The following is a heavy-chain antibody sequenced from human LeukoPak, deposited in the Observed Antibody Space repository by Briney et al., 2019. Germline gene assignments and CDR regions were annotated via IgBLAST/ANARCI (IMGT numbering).Heavy chain of an antibody. J-gene: IGHJ4*02. CDR2: INPNSGGT. CDR1: GYTFTGYY. D-gene: IGHD3-9*01. Sequence: ASVKVSCKASGYTFTGYYMHWVRQAPGQGLEWMGWINPNSGGTNYAQKLQGRVTMTTDTSTSTAYMELRSLRSDDTAVYYCARSLRYFEAPFDYWGQGTLVTVSS. V-gene: IGHV1-2*02. CDR3: ARSLRYFEAPFDY.